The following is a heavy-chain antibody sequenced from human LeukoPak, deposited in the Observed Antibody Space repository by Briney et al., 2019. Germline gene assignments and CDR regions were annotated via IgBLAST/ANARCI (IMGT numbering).Heavy chain of an antibody. V-gene: IGHV4-39*07. CDR2: FSSVGSA. J-gene: IGHJ4*02. Sequence: SETLSLTCIVPGGSISSSSYYWAWIRQSPGKGLEWIGTFSSVGSAYYNPSLTSRVSISKDTSDNQLSLRLYSVTAADTAVYYCARKQTGAMSDVWGQGTQVTVSS. CDR1: GGSISSSSYY. CDR3: ARKQTGAMSDV. D-gene: IGHD1-7*01.